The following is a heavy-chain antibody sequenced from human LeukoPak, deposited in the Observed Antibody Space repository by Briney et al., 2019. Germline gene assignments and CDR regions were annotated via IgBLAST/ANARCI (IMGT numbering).Heavy chain of an antibody. V-gene: IGHV4-39*01. CDR3: ARHPFAAHHRVDY. D-gene: IGHD6-6*01. J-gene: IGHJ4*02. CDR1: GVSISSNSYY. Sequence: SETLSLTCTVSGVSISSNSYYWGWIRQPPGKELEWVGSMSYGGSTYYNPSLKSRVTMSVDTSKNQFSLKLTPVTAADTAVYHCARHPFAAHHRVDYWGQGTLVTVSS. CDR2: MSYGGST.